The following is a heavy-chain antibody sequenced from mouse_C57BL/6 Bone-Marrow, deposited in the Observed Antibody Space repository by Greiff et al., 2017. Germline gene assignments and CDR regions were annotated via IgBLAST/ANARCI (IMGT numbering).Heavy chain of an antibody. CDR3: AVYYYGSRRYFDV. D-gene: IGHD1-1*01. J-gene: IGHJ1*03. CDR1: GFTFSDYG. Sequence: EVMLVESGGGLVKPGGSLKLSCAASGFTFSDYGMHWVRQAPEKGLEWVAYISSGSSTIYYADTVKGRFTISRDKAKNTLFLQMTSLRSEDTAMYYCAVYYYGSRRYFDVWGTGTTVTVSS. CDR2: ISSGSSTI. V-gene: IGHV5-17*01.